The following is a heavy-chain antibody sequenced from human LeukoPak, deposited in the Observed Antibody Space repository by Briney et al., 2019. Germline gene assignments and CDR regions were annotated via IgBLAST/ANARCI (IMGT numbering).Heavy chain of an antibody. CDR3: ARDFGLVEMATIKQH. V-gene: IGHV1-46*01. Sequence: ASVKVSCKASGYTFTSYYMHWVRQAPGQGLEWMGIINPSGGSTSYAQKFQGRVTMTRDMSTSTVYMELSSLRSEDTAVYDCARDFGLVEMATIKQHWGQGTLVTVSS. CDR2: INPSGGST. CDR1: GYTFTSYY. J-gene: IGHJ1*01. D-gene: IGHD5-24*01.